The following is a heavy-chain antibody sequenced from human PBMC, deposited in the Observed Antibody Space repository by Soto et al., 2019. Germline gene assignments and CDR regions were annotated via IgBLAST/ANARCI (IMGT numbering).Heavy chain of an antibody. CDR3: AHTKDSSGFLTS. CDR2: IHWNDDK. J-gene: IGHJ5*02. D-gene: IGHD3-22*01. CDR1: GFSLSAYGVR. Sequence: SGPTLVHPTQTLTLTCSFSGFSLSAYGVRVIWFRQPPGETLEWLALIHWNDDKRYSPYLKSRLTITKDTSKNQVVLTLTNLDPLDTGTYFCAHTKDSSGFLTSWGQGILVTVSS. V-gene: IGHV2-5*01.